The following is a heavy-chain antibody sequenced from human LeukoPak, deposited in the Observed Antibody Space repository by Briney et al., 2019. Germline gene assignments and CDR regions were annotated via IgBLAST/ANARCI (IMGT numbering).Heavy chain of an antibody. Sequence: GGSLRLSCAASGFAFSAYGMSWVRQAPVKGLEWLSVISGSGTTAYYTDSVRGRFTISRANSRNTVYLQMNSLKTEDTAVYFCAKDLPPGTDTMDVWGQGTTVTVSS. D-gene: IGHD1-14*01. V-gene: IGHV3-23*01. CDR1: GFAFSAYG. CDR3: AKDLPPGTDTMDV. J-gene: IGHJ6*02. CDR2: ISGSGTTA.